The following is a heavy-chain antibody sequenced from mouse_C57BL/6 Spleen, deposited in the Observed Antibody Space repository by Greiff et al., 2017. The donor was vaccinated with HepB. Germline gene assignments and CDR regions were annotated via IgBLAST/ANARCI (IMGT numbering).Heavy chain of an antibody. V-gene: IGHV1-69*01. CDR2: IDPSDSYT. D-gene: IGHD3-2*02. J-gene: IGHJ3*01. CDR3: ARRSSSGDRGFAY. Sequence: VQLQQPGAELVMPGASVKLSCKASGYTFTSYWMHWVKQRPGQGLEWIGEIDPSDSYTNYNQKFKGKSTLTVDKSSSTAYMQLSSLTSEDSAVYYCARRSSSGDRGFAYWGQGTLVTVSA. CDR1: GYTFTSYW.